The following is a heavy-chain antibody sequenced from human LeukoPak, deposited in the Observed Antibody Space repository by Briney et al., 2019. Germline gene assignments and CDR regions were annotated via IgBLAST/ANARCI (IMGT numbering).Heavy chain of an antibody. J-gene: IGHJ4*02. CDR1: GFTFSSYA. V-gene: IGHV3-30-3*01. CDR3: AKDAGGYYYDSSGYYYVGYFDY. D-gene: IGHD3-22*01. Sequence: GGSLRLSCAASGFTFSSYAMHWVRQAPGKGLEWVAVISYDGSNKYYADSVKGRFTISRDNSKNTLYLQMNSLRAEDTAVYYCAKDAGGYYYDSSGYYYVGYFDYWGQGTLVTVSS. CDR2: ISYDGSNK.